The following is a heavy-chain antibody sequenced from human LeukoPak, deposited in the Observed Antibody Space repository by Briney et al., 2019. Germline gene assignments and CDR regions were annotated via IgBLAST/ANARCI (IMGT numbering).Heavy chain of an antibody. CDR3: KTTRYYYYGMDV. CDR2: IYYSGST. J-gene: IGHJ6*02. D-gene: IGHD1-14*01. CDR1: GGSISSSSYY. V-gene: IGHV4-39*07. Sequence: SETLSLTCTVSGGSISSSSYYWGWIRQPPGKGLEWIGRIYYSGSTYYNPSLKSRVTISVDTSKNQFSLKLSSVTAADTAVYYCKTTRYYYYGMDVWGQGTTVTVSS.